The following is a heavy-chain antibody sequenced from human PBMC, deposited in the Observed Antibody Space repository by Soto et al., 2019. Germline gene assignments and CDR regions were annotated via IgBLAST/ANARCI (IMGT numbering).Heavy chain of an antibody. D-gene: IGHD1-26*01. CDR3: ASSGWEWELPWDY. CDR1: GFTFSSYA. V-gene: IGHV3-30-3*01. CDR2: ISYDGSNK. Sequence: GSLRLSCAASGFTFSSYAMHWVRQAPGKGLEWVAVISYDGSNKYYADSVKGRFTISRDNSKNTLYLQMNSLRAEDTAVYYCASSGWEWELPWDYWGQGTLVTVSS. J-gene: IGHJ4*02.